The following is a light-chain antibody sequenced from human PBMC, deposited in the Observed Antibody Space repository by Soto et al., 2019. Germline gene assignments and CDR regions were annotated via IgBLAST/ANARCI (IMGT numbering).Light chain of an antibody. CDR1: QGISNW. CDR2: SAS. Sequence: DIQMTQSPSSVSASVGDRVTITCRASQGISNWLAWYQQKPGRAPNLLIYSASSLQSGVPSRFSGSGSGTDFPLTISNLQPEDFATYYCQQANSFPLTFGGGTKVEI. J-gene: IGKJ4*01. CDR3: QQANSFPLT. V-gene: IGKV1-12*01.